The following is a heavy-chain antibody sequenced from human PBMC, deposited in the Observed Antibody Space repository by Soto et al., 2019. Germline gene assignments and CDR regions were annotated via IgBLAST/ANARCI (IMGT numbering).Heavy chain of an antibody. D-gene: IGHD3-16*01. CDR1: GFTFRSYV. CDR2: TSYDGSNN. V-gene: IGHV3-33*05. Sequence: QVQLVESGGGVVQPGTSLRLSCVGSGFTFRSYVIHWVRQAPGKGLEWVALTSYDGSNNFYGDSVKGRFTISRHNSRNTVELQMDSLIFEDTALYYCARWGTTGGLDVWCQGTLVSVSS. CDR3: ARWGTTGGLDV. J-gene: IGHJ4*02.